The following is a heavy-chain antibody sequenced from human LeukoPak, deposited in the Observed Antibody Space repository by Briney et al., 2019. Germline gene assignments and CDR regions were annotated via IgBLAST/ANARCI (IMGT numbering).Heavy chain of an antibody. Sequence: SETLSLTCTVSGGSISSYYWSWIRQPPGKGLEWIGYIYYSGSTNYNPSLKSRVTISVDTSKNQFSLKLSSVTAADTAVYYCARGFRRWFDPWGQGTLVTVSS. CDR3: ARGFRRWFDP. CDR1: GGSISSYY. J-gene: IGHJ5*02. V-gene: IGHV4-59*01. CDR2: IYYSGST.